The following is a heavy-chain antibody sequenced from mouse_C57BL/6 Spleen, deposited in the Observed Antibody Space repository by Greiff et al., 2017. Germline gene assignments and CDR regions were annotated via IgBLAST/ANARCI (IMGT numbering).Heavy chain of an antibody. Sequence: VQLQQPGAELVRPGSSVKLSCKASGYTFTSYWMHWVKQRPIQGLEWIGNIDPSDSETHSNQKFKDKATLTVDKSSSTAYMQLSSLTSEDSAVYYCARRGTYYYGSPYYFDYWGQGTTLTVSS. CDR3: ARRGTYYYGSPYYFDY. J-gene: IGHJ2*01. V-gene: IGHV1-52*01. CDR1: GYTFTSYW. CDR2: IDPSDSET. D-gene: IGHD1-1*01.